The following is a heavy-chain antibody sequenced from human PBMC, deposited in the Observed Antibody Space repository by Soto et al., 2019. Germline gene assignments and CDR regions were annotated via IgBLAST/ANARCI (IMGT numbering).Heavy chain of an antibody. CDR3: ARRWGEGRVDY. CDR1: GGSISSSNW. V-gene: IGHV4-4*02. D-gene: IGHD3-10*01. Sequence: QVQLQESGPGLVKPSGTLSLTCAVSGGSISSSNWWSWVRQPPGKGLEWIGEIYHSGNTNYNPSLQSRVTMALDKSRNQFSLKLSSVTAADTAVYYCARRWGEGRVDYWGQGTLVTVSS. J-gene: IGHJ4*02. CDR2: IYHSGNT.